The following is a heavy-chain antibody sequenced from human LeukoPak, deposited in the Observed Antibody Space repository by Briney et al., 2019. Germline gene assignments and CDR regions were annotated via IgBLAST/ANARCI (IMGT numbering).Heavy chain of an antibody. Sequence: GGSLRLSCAASGFTFSSYAMSWVRQAPGKGLVWVSRINSDGSSTSYADSVKGRFTISRDNAKNTLYLQMNSLRAEDTAVYYCARSDFAVARYYYYGMDVWGQGTTVTVSS. CDR1: GFTFSSYA. V-gene: IGHV3-74*01. J-gene: IGHJ6*02. CDR3: ARSDFAVARYYYYGMDV. D-gene: IGHD3-3*01. CDR2: INSDGSST.